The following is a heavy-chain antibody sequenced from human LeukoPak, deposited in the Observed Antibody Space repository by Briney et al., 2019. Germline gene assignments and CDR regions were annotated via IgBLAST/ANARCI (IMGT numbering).Heavy chain of an antibody. CDR1: GYSFTSYW. J-gene: IGHJ5*02. D-gene: IGHD2-15*01. Sequence: GESLKISCKGSGYSFTSYWIGWVRQMPGKGLEWMGIIYPGDSDTRYSPSFQGQVTISADKSISTAYLQWSSLKASDTAMYYCARLFAGYCSGGSCYGNWFDPWGQGTLLTVSS. CDR2: IYPGDSDT. CDR3: ARLFAGYCSGGSCYGNWFDP. V-gene: IGHV5-51*01.